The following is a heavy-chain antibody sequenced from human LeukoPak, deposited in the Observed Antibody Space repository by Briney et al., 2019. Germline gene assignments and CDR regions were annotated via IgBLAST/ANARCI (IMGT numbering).Heavy chain of an antibody. Sequence: SETLSLTCAVYGGSFSGYYWSWIRQPPGKGLEWIGEINHSGSTNYNPSLKSRVTISVDTSKNQFSLKLSSVTAADTAVYYCARGRYYDFWSGYYVDYWGQGTLVTVSS. CDR3: ARGRYYDFWSGYYVDY. V-gene: IGHV4-34*01. CDR2: INHSGST. J-gene: IGHJ4*02. D-gene: IGHD3-3*01. CDR1: GGSFSGYY.